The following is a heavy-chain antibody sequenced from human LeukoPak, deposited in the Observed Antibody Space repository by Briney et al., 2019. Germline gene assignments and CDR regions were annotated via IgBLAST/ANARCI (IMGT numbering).Heavy chain of an antibody. J-gene: IGHJ4*02. CDR1: RGSVSGHY. D-gene: IGHD6-19*01. V-gene: IGHV4-59*02. Sequence: SETLSLTCTVSRGSVSGHYWDWIRQPPGKGLEWIGYIYASGSANYHPSLKSRVTISLDTSKNHVSLRLTSVTAEDTAVYYCAREAPGGSGLTYFDYWGRGSPVTVSS. CDR2: IYASGSA. CDR3: AREAPGGSGLTYFDY.